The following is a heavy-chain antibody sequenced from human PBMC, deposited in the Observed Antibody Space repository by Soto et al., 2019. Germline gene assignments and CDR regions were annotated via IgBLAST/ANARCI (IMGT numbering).Heavy chain of an antibody. D-gene: IGHD1-26*01. CDR1: GASIRSGGYY. J-gene: IGHJ5*02. V-gene: IGHV4-31*11. CDR2: IYDNGTT. Sequence: LAPTGAGSGASIRSGGYYWSWSRQDPGKGVEWLGYIYDNGTTYYNPSLKSRVSISRDTSKNQFSLKMTSLTAADTAIYYCASGHVGATTSFAPWGQGTKVTVSS. CDR3: ASGHVGATTSFAP.